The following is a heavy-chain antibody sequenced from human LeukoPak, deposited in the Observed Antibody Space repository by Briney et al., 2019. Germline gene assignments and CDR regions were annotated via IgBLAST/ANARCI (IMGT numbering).Heavy chain of an antibody. CDR3: ARGVVVVPAALDYYYMDV. Sequence: ASVKVSCKASVYTFTSYGISWVRQAPGQGLEWMGWISAYNGNTNYAQKLQGRVTMTTDTSTSTAYMELRSLRSDDTAVYYCARGVVVVPAALDYYYMDVWGKGTTVTISS. V-gene: IGHV1-18*01. CDR1: VYTFTSYG. J-gene: IGHJ6*03. CDR2: ISAYNGNT. D-gene: IGHD2-2*01.